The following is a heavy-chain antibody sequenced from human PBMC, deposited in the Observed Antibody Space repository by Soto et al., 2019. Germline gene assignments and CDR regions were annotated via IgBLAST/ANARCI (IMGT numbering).Heavy chain of an antibody. D-gene: IGHD3-22*01. J-gene: IGHJ4*02. V-gene: IGHV6-1*01. CDR2: TYYRSKWYN. Sequence: SQTLSLTCAISGDSFSRNSVAWNWIRQSPSRGLEWLGRTYYRSKWYNDYAVSVKSRITINPDTSKNQFSLQLNSVTPEDTAVYYCAKDRHRSGYPHPFDYWGPGTLVTVSS. CDR1: GDSFSRNSVA. CDR3: AKDRHRSGYPHPFDY.